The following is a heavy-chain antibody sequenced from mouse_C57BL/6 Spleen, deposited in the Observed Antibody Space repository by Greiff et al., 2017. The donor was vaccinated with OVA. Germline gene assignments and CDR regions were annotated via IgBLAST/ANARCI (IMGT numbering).Heavy chain of an antibody. Sequence: VQLQQSGAELVKPGASVKLSCKASGYTFTSYWMQWVKQRPGQGLEWIGEIDPSDSYTNYNQKFKGKATLTVDTSSSTAYMQLSSLTSEDSAVYYCASPITTDPWVAYWGQGTLVTVSA. D-gene: IGHD1-1*01. CDR1: GYTFTSYW. J-gene: IGHJ3*01. CDR2: IDPSDSYT. V-gene: IGHV1-50*01. CDR3: ASPITTDPWVAY.